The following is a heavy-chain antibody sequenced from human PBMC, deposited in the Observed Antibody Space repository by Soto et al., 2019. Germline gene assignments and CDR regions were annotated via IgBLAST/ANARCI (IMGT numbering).Heavy chain of an antibody. CDR2: ISYDGSNK. Sequence: QVQLVESGGGVVQPGRSLRLSCAASGLTFSSYGMHWVRQAPGKGLEWVAVISYDGSNKYYADSVKGRFTISRDNSKNPLYLQMNSLRAEDTAVYYCAKDRGYDYIWGSNFYYMDVWGKGTTVTVSS. CDR1: GLTFSSYG. J-gene: IGHJ6*03. D-gene: IGHD3-16*01. V-gene: IGHV3-30*18. CDR3: AKDRGYDYIWGSNFYYMDV.